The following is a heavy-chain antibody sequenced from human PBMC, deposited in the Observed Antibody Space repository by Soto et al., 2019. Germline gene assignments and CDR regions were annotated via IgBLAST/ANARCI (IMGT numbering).Heavy chain of an antibody. J-gene: IGHJ4*02. CDR1: GGTFSSYA. Sequence: GASVKVSCKASGGTFSSYAISWVRQAPGQGLEWMGGIIPIFGTANYAQKFQGRVTITADESTSTAYMELSSLRSEDTAVYYCARAPLSYYDSSGYYHRYKHFDYWGQGXLVTVYS. D-gene: IGHD3-22*01. CDR3: ARAPLSYYDSSGYYHRYKHFDY. CDR2: IIPIFGTA. V-gene: IGHV1-69*13.